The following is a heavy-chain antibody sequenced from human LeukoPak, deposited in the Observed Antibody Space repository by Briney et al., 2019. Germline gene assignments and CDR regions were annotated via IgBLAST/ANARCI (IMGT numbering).Heavy chain of an antibody. CDR2: INPSGGST. Sequence: ASVKVSCKASGYTFTSYYMHWVRQAPGQGLEWMGIINPSGGSTSYAQKFQGRVTITRDTSTSTVYMELSRLRSDDTAVYYCASLLYGSSSVYWGQGTLVTVSS. J-gene: IGHJ4*02. D-gene: IGHD6-13*01. CDR3: ASLLYGSSSVY. V-gene: IGHV1-46*01. CDR1: GYTFTSYY.